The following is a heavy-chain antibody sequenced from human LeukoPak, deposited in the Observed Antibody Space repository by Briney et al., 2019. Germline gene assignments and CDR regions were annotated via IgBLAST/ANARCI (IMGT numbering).Heavy chain of an antibody. D-gene: IGHD6-19*01. Sequence: GGSLRLSCAASGFTFSSYSMNWVRQAPGKGLEWVSSISSSSSYIYYADSVKGRFTISRDNAKNSLYLQMNSLRAEDTAGYYCARILAVAGPTYYFDYWGQGTLVTVSS. V-gene: IGHV3-21*01. CDR1: GFTFSSYS. CDR3: ARILAVAGPTYYFDY. CDR2: ISSSSSYI. J-gene: IGHJ4*02.